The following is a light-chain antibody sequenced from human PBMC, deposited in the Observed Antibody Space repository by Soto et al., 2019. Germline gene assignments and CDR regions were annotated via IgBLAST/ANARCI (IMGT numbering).Light chain of an antibody. V-gene: IGLV2-14*01. CDR1: SSDIGAYNY. CDR2: EVS. CDR3: TSYTTTSSLGV. J-gene: IGLJ2*01. Sequence: QSALTQPASVSGSPGQSITLSCSGTSSDIGAYNYVSWYQQHPGKAPKLMIYEVSNRPSGVSTRFSGSKSGNTASLNISGLQADDEADYYCTSYTTTSSLGVFGGGTKLTVL.